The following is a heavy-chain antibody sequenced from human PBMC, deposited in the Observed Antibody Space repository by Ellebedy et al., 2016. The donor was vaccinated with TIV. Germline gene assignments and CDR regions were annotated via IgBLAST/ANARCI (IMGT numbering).Heavy chain of an antibody. J-gene: IGHJ5*02. Sequence: AASVKVSCKASGYTFTSYDINWVRQATGQGLEWMGWMNPSSGNTGYAQKIQGSVTMTRNTSISTAYMELSSLRSEDTAMYYCARGSKPFDPWGQGTLVTVSS. CDR3: ARGSKPFDP. V-gene: IGHV1-8*01. CDR2: MNPSSGNT. CDR1: GYTFTSYD.